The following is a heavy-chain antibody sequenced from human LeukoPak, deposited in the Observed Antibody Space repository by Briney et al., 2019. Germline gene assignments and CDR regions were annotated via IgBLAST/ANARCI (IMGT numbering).Heavy chain of an antibody. D-gene: IGHD5-18*01. CDR2: IGGSGTST. Sequence: SGGSLRLSCAASGFTFSHFAMSWVRQAPGKGLEWVSAIGGSGTSTYYADSVKGRFTISRDNSKNTLYLQMSSLRAEDTAVYYCAKDIQQVGHYYYYMDVWGKGTMVTVSS. CDR3: AKDIQQVGHYYYYMDV. J-gene: IGHJ6*03. CDR1: GFTFSHFA. V-gene: IGHV3-23*01.